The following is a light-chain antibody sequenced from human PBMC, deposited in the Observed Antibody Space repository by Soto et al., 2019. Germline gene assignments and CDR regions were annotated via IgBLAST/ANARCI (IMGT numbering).Light chain of an antibody. V-gene: IGLV2-8*01. CDR3: SSYAGSTPDV. J-gene: IGLJ1*01. CDR1: SSDVGGYNY. CDR2: EVS. Sequence: QSALTQPPSASGSPGQSVTISCTGTSSDVGGYNYVSWYQQHPGKAPKLMIYEVSKRPSGVPDRFSASKSGNTASLTVSGLQAEDEADYYCSSYAGSTPDVFGTGTKVTVL.